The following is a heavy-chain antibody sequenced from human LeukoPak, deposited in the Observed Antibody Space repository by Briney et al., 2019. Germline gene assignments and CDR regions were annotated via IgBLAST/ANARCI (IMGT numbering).Heavy chain of an antibody. CDR1: GGSISSYY. CDR3: ARAVPMTTVTLNWFDP. V-gene: IGHV4-59*01. J-gene: IGHJ5*02. D-gene: IGHD4-17*01. CDR2: IYYSGST. Sequence: PSETLSLTCTVSGGSISSYYWSWIRQPPGKGLEWIGYIYYSGSTNYHPSLKSRVTISVDTSKNQFSLKLSSVTAADTAVYYCARAVPMTTVTLNWFDPWGQGTLVTVSP.